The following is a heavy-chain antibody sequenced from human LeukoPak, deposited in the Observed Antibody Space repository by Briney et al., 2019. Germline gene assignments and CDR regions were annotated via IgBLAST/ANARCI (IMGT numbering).Heavy chain of an antibody. D-gene: IGHD3-22*01. J-gene: IGHJ5*02. V-gene: IGHV1-69*06. Sequence: SVKVSCKASGGTFSSYAISWVRQAPGQGLEWMGGIIPIFGTANYAQKFQGRVTITADKSTSTVYMELSSLRSEDTAVYYCARKVPNDSSGYYYRGQFDPWGQGTLVTVSS. CDR2: IIPIFGTA. CDR3: ARKVPNDSSGYYYRGQFDP. CDR1: GGTFSSYA.